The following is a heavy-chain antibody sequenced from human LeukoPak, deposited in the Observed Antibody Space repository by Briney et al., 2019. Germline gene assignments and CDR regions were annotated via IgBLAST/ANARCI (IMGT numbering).Heavy chain of an antibody. V-gene: IGHV4-59*01. CDR2: IHYSGST. Sequence: SETLSLTCTVSGGSIISYYWSWIRQPPGKGLEWIGYIHYSGSTKYNPSLKSRVTISVDTSNNHFSLKLSSVTAADTAVYFCARVHPDGYSAYWGQGILVTVSS. CDR3: ARVHPDGYSAY. D-gene: IGHD5-24*01. J-gene: IGHJ4*02. CDR1: GGSIISYY.